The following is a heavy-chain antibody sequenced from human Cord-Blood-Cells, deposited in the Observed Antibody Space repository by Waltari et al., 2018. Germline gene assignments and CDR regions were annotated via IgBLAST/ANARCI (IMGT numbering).Heavy chain of an antibody. D-gene: IGHD3-22*01. CDR2: NVVGSSNT. J-gene: IGHJ3*02. CDR1: GFTFTSSA. V-gene: IGHV1-58*02. CDR3: AAGSSSGYDAFDI. Sequence: QMQLVQSGPEVKKPGTSVKVSCKASGFTFTSSAMQWVRRARGQRLEWIGWNVVGSSNTNYAQKFQERVTITRDMSTSTAYMELSSLRSEDTAVYYCAAGSSSGYDAFDIWGQGTMVTVSS.